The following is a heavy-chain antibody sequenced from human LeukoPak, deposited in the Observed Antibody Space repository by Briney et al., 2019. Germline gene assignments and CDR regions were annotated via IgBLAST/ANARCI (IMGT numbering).Heavy chain of an antibody. CDR2: ISSSSSYI. CDR3: ARDEVGGGYYDFWSGYYWFDY. CDR1: GFTFSSYS. V-gene: IGHV3-21*01. D-gene: IGHD3-3*01. J-gene: IGHJ4*02. Sequence: PGASLRLSCAASGFTFSSYSMNWVRQAPGKGLEWVSSISSSSSYIYYADSVKGRFTISRDNAKNSLYLQMNSLRAEDTAVYYCARDEVGGGYYDFWSGYYWFDYWGQGTLVTVSS.